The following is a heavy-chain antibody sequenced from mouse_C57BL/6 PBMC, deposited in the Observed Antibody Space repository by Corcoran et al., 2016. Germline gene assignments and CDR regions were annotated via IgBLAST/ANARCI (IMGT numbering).Heavy chain of an antibody. J-gene: IGHJ3*01. CDR1: GYTFTEYT. CDR3: TRHEDPRYGYDRSGFAY. Sequence: QVQLQQSGAELVKPGASVKLSCKASGYTFTEYTIHWVKQRSGQGLEWIGWFYPGSGSIKYNEKFKDKATLTADKSSSTVYLELSRLTSEDSAVYFCTRHEDPRYGYDRSGFAYWGQGTLVTVSA. V-gene: IGHV1-62-2*01. CDR2: FYPGSGSI. D-gene: IGHD2-2*01.